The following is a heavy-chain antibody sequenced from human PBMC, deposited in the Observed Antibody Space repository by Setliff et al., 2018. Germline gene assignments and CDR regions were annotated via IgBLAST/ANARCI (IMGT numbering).Heavy chain of an antibody. Sequence: SETLSLTCTVSGDSVGSYYWSWIRQSAGKGLEWIGRIYNNGNAHYNPSLKSRVTISVDTAKNQFSLKLSSVTAADTAVYYCATGSWYGYWGQGTLVTVSS. CDR1: GDSVGSYY. CDR3: ATGSWYGY. V-gene: IGHV4-4*07. J-gene: IGHJ4*02. D-gene: IGHD6-13*01. CDR2: IYNNGNA.